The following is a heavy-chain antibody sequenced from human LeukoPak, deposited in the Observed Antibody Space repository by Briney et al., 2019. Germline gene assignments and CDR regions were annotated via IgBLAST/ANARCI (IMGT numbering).Heavy chain of an antibody. V-gene: IGHV3-7*01. J-gene: IGHJ4*02. CDR3: AKDLTPSRAFDY. Sequence: PGGSLRLSCAASGFSFSSYWMSWVRQAPGKGLEWVANIKGDGSEIHYVDSVKGRFTISRDNAKNSLYLQMNSLRAEDTAIYYCAKDLTPSRAFDYWGQGTLVTVSS. CDR1: GFSFSSYW. CDR2: IKGDGSEI. D-gene: IGHD1-14*01.